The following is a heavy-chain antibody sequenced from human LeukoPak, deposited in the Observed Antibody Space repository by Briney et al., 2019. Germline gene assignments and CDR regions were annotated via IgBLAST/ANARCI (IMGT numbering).Heavy chain of an antibody. CDR3: ARDVAVAGRRGAYQAVRWFDP. Sequence: GGSLRLSCAASGFTFSSYSMNWVRQAPGKGLEWVSSISSSSSYIYYADSVKGRFTISRDNAKNSLYLQMNSLRAEDTAVYYCARDVAVAGRRGAYQAVRWFDPWGQGTLVTVSS. J-gene: IGHJ5*02. CDR2: ISSSSSYI. D-gene: IGHD6-19*01. CDR1: GFTFSSYS. V-gene: IGHV3-21*01.